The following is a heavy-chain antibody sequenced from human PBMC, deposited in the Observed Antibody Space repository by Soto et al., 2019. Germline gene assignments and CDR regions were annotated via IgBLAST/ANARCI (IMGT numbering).Heavy chain of an antibody. CDR3: ARGPATLIVVPPNYYSGMDV. J-gene: IGHJ6*02. CDR1: GGTFSSYA. D-gene: IGHD2-2*01. Sequence: QVQLVQSGAEVKKPGSSVKVSCKASGGTFSSYAISWVRQAPGQGLEWMGGIIPIFGTANYAQKFQGRVTITADESTSTAYMELSSLRSEDTAVYYCARGPATLIVVPPNYYSGMDVWGQGTTVTVSS. CDR2: IIPIFGTA. V-gene: IGHV1-69*01.